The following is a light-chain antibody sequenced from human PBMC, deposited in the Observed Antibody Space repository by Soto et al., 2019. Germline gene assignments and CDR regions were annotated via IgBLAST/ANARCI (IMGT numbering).Light chain of an antibody. CDR1: QSISSN. V-gene: IGKV3-15*01. Sequence: EIVMTQSPATLSVSPGERATISCRASQSISSNLAWYQQKPGQAPRLLIYGASTRATGIPAKFSSSGSGTEFTLTISSLQSEDFAVYYCQQYNNWPPMYTFGQGTKLEIK. CDR3: QQYNNWPPMYT. CDR2: GAS. J-gene: IGKJ2*01.